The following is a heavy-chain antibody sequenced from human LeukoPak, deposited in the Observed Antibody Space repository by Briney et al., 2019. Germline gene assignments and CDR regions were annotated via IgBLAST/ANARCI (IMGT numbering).Heavy chain of an antibody. CDR3: ARERVVVPAAPFDY. J-gene: IGHJ4*02. Sequence: SETLSLTCTVSGGSISSSSYYWGWIRQPPGKGLEWIGSIYYSGSTYYNPSLKSRVTISVDTSKNQFSLKLSPVTAADTAVYYCARERVVVPAAPFDYWGQGTLVTVSS. D-gene: IGHD2-2*01. CDR1: GGSISSSSYY. V-gene: IGHV4-39*07. CDR2: IYYSGST.